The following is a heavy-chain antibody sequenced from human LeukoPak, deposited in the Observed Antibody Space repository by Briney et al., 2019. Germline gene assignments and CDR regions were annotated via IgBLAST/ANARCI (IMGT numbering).Heavy chain of an antibody. Sequence: VASVKASCKASGYTFTSYGISWVRQAPGQGLEWMGWISAYNGNTNYAQKLQGRVTMTTDTSTSTAYMELRSLRSDDTAVYYCAREGYDILTGYQLDYWGQRTLVTVSS. D-gene: IGHD3-9*01. J-gene: IGHJ4*02. CDR3: AREGYDILTGYQLDY. CDR1: GYTFTSYG. CDR2: ISAYNGNT. V-gene: IGHV1-18*01.